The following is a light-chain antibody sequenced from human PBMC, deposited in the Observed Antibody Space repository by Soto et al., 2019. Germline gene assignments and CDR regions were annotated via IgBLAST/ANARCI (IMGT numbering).Light chain of an antibody. CDR3: NSYTSSSTYV. V-gene: IGLV2-14*03. J-gene: IGLJ1*01. Sequence: QSVLTQPASVSGSPGQSITISCTGTSSDVGGFNYVSWYQQHPGKAPKLMIYDVTSRPSGVSYRFSGSKSGNTASLTFSGLQAKDEADYYCNSYTSSSTYVFGTGTKVTVL. CDR2: DVT. CDR1: SSDVGGFNY.